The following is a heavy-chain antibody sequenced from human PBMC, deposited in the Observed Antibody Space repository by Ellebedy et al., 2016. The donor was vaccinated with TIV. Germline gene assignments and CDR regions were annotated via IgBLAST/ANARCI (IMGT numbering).Heavy chain of an antibody. CDR2: VYYTGST. V-gene: IGHV4-30-4*01. D-gene: IGHD3-10*01. CDR1: GGSISSGGYY. CDR3: ARDPLVWFGELNWYFDL. Sequence: SETLSLTXTVSGGSISSGGYYWSWIRQPPGKGLEWAGYVYYTGSTYYNPSLKSRVTISVDTSKNQFSLKLSSVTAADTAVYYCARDPLVWFGELNWYFDLWGRGTLVTVSS. J-gene: IGHJ2*01.